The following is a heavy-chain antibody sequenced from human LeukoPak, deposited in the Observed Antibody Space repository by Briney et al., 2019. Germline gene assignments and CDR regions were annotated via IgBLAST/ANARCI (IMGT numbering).Heavy chain of an antibody. J-gene: IGHJ6*02. D-gene: IGHD6-13*01. CDR2: ISGSGGST. CDR3: ARYSISSGSSSWYNYYYYGMDV. Sequence: GGSLRLSCAASGFTFSSYAMSWVRQAPGKGLEWVSAISGSGGSTYYADSVKGRFTISRENSKNTLYLQMNSLRAEDTAVYYCARYSISSGSSSWYNYYYYGMDVWGQGTTVTVS. V-gene: IGHV3-23*01. CDR1: GFTFSSYA.